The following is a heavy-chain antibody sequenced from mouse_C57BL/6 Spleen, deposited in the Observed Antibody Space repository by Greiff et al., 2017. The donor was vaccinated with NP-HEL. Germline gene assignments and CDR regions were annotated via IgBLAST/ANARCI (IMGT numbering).Heavy chain of an antibody. Sequence: QVQLQQPGTELVKPGASVKLSCKASGYTFTSYWMHWVKQRPGQGLEWIGNINPSNGGTNYNEKFKSKATLTVDKSSSTAYMQLSSLTSEDSAVYYCARPTIYDGYYSWFAYWGQGTLVTVSA. D-gene: IGHD2-3*01. CDR1: GYTFTSYW. CDR2: INPSNGGT. J-gene: IGHJ3*01. V-gene: IGHV1-53*01. CDR3: ARPTIYDGYYSWFAY.